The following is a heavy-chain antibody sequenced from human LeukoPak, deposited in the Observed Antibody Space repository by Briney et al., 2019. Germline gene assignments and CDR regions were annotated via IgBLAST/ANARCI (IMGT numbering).Heavy chain of an antibody. Sequence: KPSETLFLTCTVSGGSISSGSYYWSWIRQPAGKGLEWIGRIYTSGSTNYNPSLKSRVTISVDTSKNQFSLKLSSVTAADTAVYYCNMIVGIRGEDYWGQGTLVTVSS. CDR2: IYTSGST. J-gene: IGHJ4*02. D-gene: IGHD3-22*01. CDR1: GGSISSGSYY. CDR3: NMIVGIRGEDY. V-gene: IGHV4-61*02.